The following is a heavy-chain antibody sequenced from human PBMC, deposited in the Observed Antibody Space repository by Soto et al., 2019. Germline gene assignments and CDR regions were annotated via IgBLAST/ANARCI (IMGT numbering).Heavy chain of an antibody. Sequence: PGGSLRLSCAASGFTFSSYGMHWVRQAPGKGLEWVAVISYDGSNKYYADSVKGRFTISRDNSKNTLYLQMNSLRAEDTAVYYCAILEMATTTRGAFDIWGQGTMVTVSS. CDR1: GFTFSSYG. V-gene: IGHV3-30*03. D-gene: IGHD1-1*01. J-gene: IGHJ3*02. CDR3: AILEMATTTRGAFDI. CDR2: ISYDGSNK.